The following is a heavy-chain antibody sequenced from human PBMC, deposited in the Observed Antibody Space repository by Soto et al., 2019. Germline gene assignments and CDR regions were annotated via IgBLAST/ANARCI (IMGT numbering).Heavy chain of an antibody. V-gene: IGHV4-59*01. CDR2: IYYSGST. CDR3: ARDRITMGGWFDP. CDR1: GGSISRYY. D-gene: IGHD3-10*01. Sequence: PSETLSLTCTVSGGSISRYYWSWIRQPPGKGLDWIGYIYYSGSTNYNPSLKSRVTISVDTSKNQYSLKLSSVTAADTAVYYCARDRITMGGWFDPWGQGTLVTVSS. J-gene: IGHJ5*02.